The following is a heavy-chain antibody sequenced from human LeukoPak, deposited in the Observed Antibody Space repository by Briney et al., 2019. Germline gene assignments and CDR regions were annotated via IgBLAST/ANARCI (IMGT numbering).Heavy chain of an antibody. D-gene: IGHD3-3*01. CDR2: INPNSGGT. Sequence: ASVKVSCKASGYTFTGYYMHWVRQAPGQGLEWMGWINPNSGGTNYAQKFQGWVTMTRDTSISTAYMELSRLRSDDTAVYYCARDHYDFWSGYYTGNWFDPWGQGTLVTVSS. J-gene: IGHJ5*02. V-gene: IGHV1-2*04. CDR3: ARDHYDFWSGYYTGNWFDP. CDR1: GYTFTGYY.